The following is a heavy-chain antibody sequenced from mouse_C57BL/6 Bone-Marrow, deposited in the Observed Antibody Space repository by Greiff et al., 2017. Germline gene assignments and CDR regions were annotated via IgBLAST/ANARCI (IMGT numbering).Heavy chain of an antibody. J-gene: IGHJ3*01. V-gene: IGHV1-69*01. CDR3: ARGGDDPWFAY. D-gene: IGHD2-3*01. CDR1: GYTFTSYW. CDR2: IDPSDSYT. Sequence: QVQLQQPGAELVMPGASVKLSCKASGYTFTSYWMHWVKQRPGQGLEWIGEIDPSDSYTNYNQKFKGKSTLTVDKSSSTAYMQLSSLTSGDSAVDYCARGGDDPWFAYWGQGTLVTVSA.